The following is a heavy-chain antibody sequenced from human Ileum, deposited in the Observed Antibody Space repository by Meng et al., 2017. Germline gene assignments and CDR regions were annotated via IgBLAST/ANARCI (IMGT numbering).Heavy chain of an antibody. CDR1: NGSLTNVNNY. CDR3: AREFYVDTAMVIDS. CDR2: IYYDGSS. V-gene: IGHV4-30-4*01. D-gene: IGHD5-18*01. Sequence: QVQVQESGSGLVKPSPTPSLTCTVSNGSLTNVNNYWNWIRQAPGQALEHIGYIYYDGSSYATPSLKSRVTMSIDKSTNQFSLRLDSVTAADTAVYYCAREFYVDTAMVIDSWGPGALVTVSS. J-gene: IGHJ4*02.